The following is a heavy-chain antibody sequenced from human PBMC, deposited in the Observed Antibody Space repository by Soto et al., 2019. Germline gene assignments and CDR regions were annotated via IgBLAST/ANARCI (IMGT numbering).Heavy chain of an antibody. CDR2: ISSNGGST. CDR3: ARQWLASSYFDS. J-gene: IGHJ4*01. V-gene: IGHV3-64*01. D-gene: IGHD6-19*01. CDR1: GFTFSSYA. Sequence: EVQLVESGGGLVQPGGSLRLSCAASGFTFSSYAMHWVRQAPGKGLEYVSAISSNGGSTYYANSVKGRFTISRDNSENTLYLQMGSLRAEDMAVYDCARQWLASSYFDSWGQGTLVTVSS.